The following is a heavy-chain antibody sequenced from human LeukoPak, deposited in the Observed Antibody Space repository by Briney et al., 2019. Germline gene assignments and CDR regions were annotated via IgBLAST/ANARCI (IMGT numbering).Heavy chain of an antibody. CDR3: ASRRYSYGDDY. CDR2: ISGSGGST. D-gene: IGHD5-18*01. V-gene: IGHV3-23*01. CDR1: GFTFSSYG. J-gene: IGHJ4*02. Sequence: GGSLRLSCAASGFTFSSYGMSWVRQAPGKGLEWVSAISGSGGSTYYADSVKGRFTISRDNSKNTLYLQMNSLRAEDTAVYYCASRRYSYGDDYWGQGTLVTVSS.